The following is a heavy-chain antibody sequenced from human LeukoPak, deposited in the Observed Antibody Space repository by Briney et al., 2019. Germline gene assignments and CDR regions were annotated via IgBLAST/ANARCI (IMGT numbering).Heavy chain of an antibody. Sequence: GGSLRLSCAASGFTFSSYAMNWVRQAPWKGLEWVSVISGSDGSTYYADSVKGRFTISRDNSRNTLYVQMNSLTAEDTAVYYCAKDRHCSSISCYRGYFDYWGQGTLVTVSS. V-gene: IGHV3-23*01. CDR3: AKDRHCSSISCYRGYFDY. CDR2: ISGSDGST. D-gene: IGHD2-2*01. J-gene: IGHJ4*02. CDR1: GFTFSSYA.